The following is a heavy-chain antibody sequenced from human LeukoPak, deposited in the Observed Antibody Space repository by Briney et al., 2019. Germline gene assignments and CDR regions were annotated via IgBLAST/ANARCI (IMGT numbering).Heavy chain of an antibody. CDR3: ARDGEMATIENYFDY. CDR1: GGSISSYY. D-gene: IGHD5-24*01. Sequence: KASETLSLTCTVSGGSISSYYWSWIRQPPGKGLEWIGYINYSGGTNYNPSLKSRVTISVDTSKNQFSLKLSSVTAADTAVYYCARDGEMATIENYFDYWGQGTLVTVSS. J-gene: IGHJ4*02. CDR2: INYSGGT. V-gene: IGHV4-59*12.